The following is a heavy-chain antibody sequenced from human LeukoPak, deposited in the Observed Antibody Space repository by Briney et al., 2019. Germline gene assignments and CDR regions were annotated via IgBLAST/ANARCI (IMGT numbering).Heavy chain of an antibody. CDR1: GGSINSGSYY. D-gene: IGHD6-19*01. V-gene: IGHV4-61*02. CDR3: AKDTGVAGTGDY. J-gene: IGHJ4*02. CDR2: IYASGST. Sequence: SETLSLTCAVSGGSINSGSYYWSWIRQPAGKGLEWIGRIYASGSTHYNPSLKSRVTISLDTSKNQFSLKLRSVTASDTAVYYCAKDTGVAGTGDYWGQGTLVTVSS.